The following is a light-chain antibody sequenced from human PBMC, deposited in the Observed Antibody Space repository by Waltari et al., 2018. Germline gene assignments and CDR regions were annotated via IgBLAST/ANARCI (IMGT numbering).Light chain of an antibody. Sequence: DIVMTQSTDSLAVSAGARDTIKCQSSQIVLYSSNNKNYLAWYQQKLGQPPKLLFYWASTREFGVPDRFSGSGSGTDFTLTISSLQAEDVAVYYCHQYYSTPWTFGQGTKVEIK. J-gene: IGKJ1*01. CDR1: QIVLYSSNNKNY. CDR2: WAS. CDR3: HQYYSTPWT. V-gene: IGKV4-1*01.